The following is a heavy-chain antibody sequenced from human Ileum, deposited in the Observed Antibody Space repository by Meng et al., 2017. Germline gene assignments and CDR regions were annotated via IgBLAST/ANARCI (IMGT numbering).Heavy chain of an antibody. CDR1: GFTFSSYW. Sequence: EVQLVESGGALVQPGGSLRLSCAASGFTFSSYWMLWVRQAPGTGLVWVSTISGSGGSTYYADSVKGRFTISRDNSKNTLYLQMNSLRAEDTALYYCVKDLGGNPDYWGQGTLVTVSS. CDR2: ISGSGGST. CDR3: VKDLGGNPDY. V-gene: IGHV3-23*04. D-gene: IGHD4-23*01. J-gene: IGHJ4*02.